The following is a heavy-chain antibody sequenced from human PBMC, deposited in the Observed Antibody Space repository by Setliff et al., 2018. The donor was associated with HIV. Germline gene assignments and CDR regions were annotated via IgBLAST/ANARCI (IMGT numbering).Heavy chain of an antibody. D-gene: IGHD4-17*01. Sequence: SETLSLTCTVSGDSITSSSYYWGWIRQPPGKGLEWIGSIYYTGSTSYNPSLTSRVSISVDTSTSQFSLKLISVTAADTAVYYCARHPLSRRRRTTVTTVGSFDIWGQGTKVTVSS. CDR2: IYYTGST. CDR3: ARHPLSRRRRTTVTTVGSFDI. CDR1: GDSITSSSYY. V-gene: IGHV4-39*01. J-gene: IGHJ3*02.